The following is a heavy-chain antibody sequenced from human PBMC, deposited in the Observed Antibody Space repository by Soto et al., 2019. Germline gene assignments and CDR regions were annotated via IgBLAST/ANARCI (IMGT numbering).Heavy chain of an antibody. J-gene: IGHJ5*02. Sequence: SETRSLTCIVAGGSISSYYWSWIRQPPGEGLEWIGYMYYSGSTNYNPSLKSRVTISVDTSKNQFSLKLSSVTAADTAVYYCARHASNCSGGSCYSDWFDPWGQGTLVTVSS. CDR3: ARHASNCSGGSCYSDWFDP. V-gene: IGHV4-59*08. D-gene: IGHD2-15*01. CDR1: GGSISSYY. CDR2: MYYSGST.